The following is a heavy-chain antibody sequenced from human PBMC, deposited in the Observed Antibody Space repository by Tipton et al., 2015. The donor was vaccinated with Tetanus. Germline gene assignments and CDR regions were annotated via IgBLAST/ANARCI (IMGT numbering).Heavy chain of an antibody. CDR2: IYYTAHN. CDR1: GASINAGGYL. Sequence: LRLSCTVSGASINAGGYLWTWVRQRPGKGLEWIGNIYYTAHNSYNPSLDSRVSISVDTSKNQFSLRLTSVTAADTAVYFCARGLPREPFYLDYWGQGKQVTVSS. V-gene: IGHV4-31*03. D-gene: IGHD1-26*01. J-gene: IGHJ4*02. CDR3: ARGLPREPFYLDY.